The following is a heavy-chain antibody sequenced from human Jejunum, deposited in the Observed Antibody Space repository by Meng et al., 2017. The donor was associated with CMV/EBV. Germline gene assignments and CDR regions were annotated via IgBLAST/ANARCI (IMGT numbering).Heavy chain of an antibody. CDR3: ARGNGWRFDY. CDR1: GYTFTSSS. D-gene: IGHD6-19*01. V-gene: IGHV7-4-1*01. Sequence: QLQLVQSGAELKKPGDSVKFSCQATGYTFTSSSMNWVRHAPGQGLEWMGWININTGNPTYAQGFTGRFVFSLDTSVSTAYLQIDSLKADDTAVYYCARGNGWRFDYWGQGTLVTVSS. J-gene: IGHJ4*02. CDR2: ININTGNP.